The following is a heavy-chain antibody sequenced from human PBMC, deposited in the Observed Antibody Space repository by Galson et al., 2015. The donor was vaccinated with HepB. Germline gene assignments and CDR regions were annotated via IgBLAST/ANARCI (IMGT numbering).Heavy chain of an antibody. CDR2: INPNSGGT. V-gene: IGHV1-2*06. J-gene: IGHJ4*02. CDR3: AVVGYCSGGSCYTFDY. D-gene: IGHD2-15*01. CDR1: GYTFTGYY. Sequence: SVKVSCKASGYTFTGYYMHWVRQAPGQGLEWMGRINPNSGGTNYAQKFQGRVTMTRDTSISTAYMELSRLRSDDTAVYYCAVVGYCSGGSCYTFDYWGQGTLVTVSS.